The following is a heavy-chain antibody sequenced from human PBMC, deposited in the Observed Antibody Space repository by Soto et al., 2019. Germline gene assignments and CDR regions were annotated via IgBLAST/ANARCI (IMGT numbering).Heavy chain of an antibody. CDR3: ARLSVSYGSGYYYGMDV. CDR1: GGSISSSSYY. Sequence: PXETLSLTCTVSGGSISSSSYYWGWIRQPPGKGLEWIGSIYYSGSTYYNPSLKSRVTISVDTSKNQFSLKLSSVTAADTAVYYCARLSVSYGSGYYYGMDVWGQGTTVTVSS. J-gene: IGHJ6*02. CDR2: IYYSGST. D-gene: IGHD3-10*01. V-gene: IGHV4-39*01.